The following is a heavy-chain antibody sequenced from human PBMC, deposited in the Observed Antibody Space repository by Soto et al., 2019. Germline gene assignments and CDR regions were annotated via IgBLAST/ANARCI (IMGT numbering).Heavy chain of an antibody. Sequence: SQTLSLTCVISGDSVSSNSGAWNWIRQSPSRGLEWLGRTYYRSKWYYDYAVSLKSRITINPYTSKNQFSLQLNSVTPEDTAVYYCAGGYQLQLWGQGSLVTVSS. V-gene: IGHV6-1*01. CDR2: TYYRSKWYY. CDR1: GDSVSSNSGA. D-gene: IGHD2-2*01. CDR3: AGGYQLQL. J-gene: IGHJ4*02.